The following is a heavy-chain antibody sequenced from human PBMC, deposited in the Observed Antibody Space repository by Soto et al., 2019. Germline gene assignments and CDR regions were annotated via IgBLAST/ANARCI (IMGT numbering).Heavy chain of an antibody. CDR3: AREDYGSGSFDY. V-gene: IGHV3-33*01. J-gene: IGHJ4*02. CDR2: IWYDGSNK. D-gene: IGHD3-10*01. Sequence: QVQLVESGGGVVQPGRSQRLSCAASEFTFSSYGMHWVRQAPGKGLEWVAVIWYDGSNKYYADSVKGRFTISRDNSKNTLYLQMNSLRAEDTAVYYCAREDYGSGSFDYWGQGTLVTVSS. CDR1: EFTFSSYG.